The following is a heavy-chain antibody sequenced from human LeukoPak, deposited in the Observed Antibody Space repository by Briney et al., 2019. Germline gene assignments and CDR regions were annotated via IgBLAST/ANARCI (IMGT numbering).Heavy chain of an antibody. CDR3: ARSTYYDSSFYYYYYMDV. CDR1: GYTFTSYD. Sequence: ASVKVSCKASGYTFTSYDINWVRQATGQGLEWMGWMNPNSGNTGYAQKFQSRVTMTRNTSISTAYMELSSLRSEDTAVYYCARSTYYDSSFYYYYYMDVWGKGTTVTISS. CDR2: MNPNSGNT. V-gene: IGHV1-8*01. D-gene: IGHD3-22*01. J-gene: IGHJ6*03.